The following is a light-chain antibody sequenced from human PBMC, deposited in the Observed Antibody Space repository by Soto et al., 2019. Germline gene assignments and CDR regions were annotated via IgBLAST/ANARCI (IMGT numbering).Light chain of an antibody. J-gene: IGLJ1*01. V-gene: IGLV2-14*01. CDR3: SSYTSSSTLYI. CDR1: GSDVGGYDY. Sequence: QSVLTQPASVSGSPGQSITISCTGTGSDVGGYDYVSWCQHHPGKAPKVMIYEVTNRPSGVSNRFSGSKSGNTASLTISGLLAEDEADYYRSSYTSSSTLYIFGTGTKVTVL. CDR2: EVT.